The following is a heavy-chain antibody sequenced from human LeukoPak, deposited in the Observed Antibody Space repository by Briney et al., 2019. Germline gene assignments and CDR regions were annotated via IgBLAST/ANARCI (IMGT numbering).Heavy chain of an antibody. D-gene: IGHD6-19*01. CDR1: GGSFSGYY. J-gene: IGHJ3*02. CDR3: AKDIRSGCYLCAFDI. V-gene: IGHV3-23*01. CDR2: IRSSGSGGST. Sequence: ETLSLTRAVYGGSFSGYYWSWIRQAPGKGLEWVSVIRSSGSGGSTYYADSVKGRFTISRDNSKNMLYLQMNNLRAEDTAIYYCAKDIRSGCYLCAFDIWGQGTRVTVSS.